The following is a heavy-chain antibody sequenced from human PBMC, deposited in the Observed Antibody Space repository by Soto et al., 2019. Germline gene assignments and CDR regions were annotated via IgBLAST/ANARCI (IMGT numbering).Heavy chain of an antibody. D-gene: IGHD2-15*01. CDR3: ARERAATGSDWFDP. CDR2: IIPILGIA. CDR1: GGTFSSYT. J-gene: IGHJ5*02. Sequence: VSCKASGGTFSSYTISWVRQAPGQGLEWMGRIIPILGIANYAQKFQGRVTITADKSTSTAYMELSSLRSEDTAVYYCARERAATGSDWFDPWGQGTLVTVS. V-gene: IGHV1-69*04.